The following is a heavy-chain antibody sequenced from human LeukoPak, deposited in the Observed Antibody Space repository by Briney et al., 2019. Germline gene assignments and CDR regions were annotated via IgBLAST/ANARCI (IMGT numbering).Heavy chain of an antibody. J-gene: IGHJ6*03. CDR3: ARAVGDYGGKKGIYYYYYYMDV. CDR1: GFTFSSYW. CDR2: IKQDGSEK. Sequence: GGSLRLSCAASGFTFSSYWMSWVRQAPGKGLEWVANIKQDGSEKYYVDSAKGRFTISRDNAKNSLYLQMNSVRAEDTAVYYCARAVGDYGGKKGIYYYYYYMDVWGKGTTVTVSS. D-gene: IGHD4-23*01. V-gene: IGHV3-7*01.